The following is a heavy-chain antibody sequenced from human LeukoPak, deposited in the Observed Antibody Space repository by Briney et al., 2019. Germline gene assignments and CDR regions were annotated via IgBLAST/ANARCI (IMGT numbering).Heavy chain of an antibody. V-gene: IGHV1-69*05. J-gene: IGHJ4*02. CDR2: IIPVFGTA. CDR1: GGTFRSYA. Sequence: ASVKVSCKASGGTFRSYAISWVRQAPGQGLEWMGRIIPVFGTANYAQKFQGRVTITTDESTSTAYMELSSLRSEDTAVYYCARLYSSGWYVLDYWGQGTLVTVSS. CDR3: ARLYSSGWYVLDY. D-gene: IGHD6-19*01.